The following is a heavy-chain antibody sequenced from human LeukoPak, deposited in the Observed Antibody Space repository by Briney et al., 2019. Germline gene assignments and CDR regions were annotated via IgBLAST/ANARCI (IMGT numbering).Heavy chain of an antibody. CDR2: IYHSGST. CDR1: GYSISSGYY. CDR3: ARDSFLEWLLPFDY. V-gene: IGHV4-38-2*02. Sequence: SETLSLTCTVSGYSISSGYYWGWIRQPPGKGLEWIGSIYHSGSTYYNPSLKSRVTISVDTSKNQFSLKLSSVTAADTAVYYCARDSFLEWLLPFDYWGLGTLVTVSS. D-gene: IGHD3-3*01. J-gene: IGHJ4*02.